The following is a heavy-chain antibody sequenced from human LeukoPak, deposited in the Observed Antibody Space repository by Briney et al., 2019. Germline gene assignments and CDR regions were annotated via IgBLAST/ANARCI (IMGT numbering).Heavy chain of an antibody. V-gene: IGHV4-59*01. CDR1: GGSISSYY. J-gene: IGHJ4*02. D-gene: IGHD6-13*01. CDR2: IYYSGST. Sequence: PSETLSLTCTVSGGSISSYYWSWIRQPPGKGLEWIGYIYYSGSTNYNPSLKSRVTISVDTSKNQFSLKLSSVTAADTAVYYCSGQQLETRVLDYWGQGTLVTVSS. CDR3: SGQQLETRVLDY.